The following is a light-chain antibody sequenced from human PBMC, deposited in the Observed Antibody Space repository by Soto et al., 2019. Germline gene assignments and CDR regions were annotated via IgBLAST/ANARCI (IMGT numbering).Light chain of an antibody. CDR1: QSVSSNY. Sequence: ETVLTQSPGTVSLSPGERATLSCTTSQSVSSNYLAWYQQKPGQAPTLLIYGVFSSATGIPGRFSGRGSGTDFTLTISGLEPEDSAVYDCKHYDGSPMTFGQGTKLEI. J-gene: IGKJ2*01. V-gene: IGKV3-20*01. CDR3: KHYDGSPMT. CDR2: GVF.